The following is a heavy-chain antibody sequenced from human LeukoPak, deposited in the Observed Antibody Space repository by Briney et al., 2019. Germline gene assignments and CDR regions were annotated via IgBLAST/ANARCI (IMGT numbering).Heavy chain of an antibody. CDR3: AREVPDYVDPAWSLDL. CDR2: IGAAGNA. Sequence: GGSLRLSCAASGFTFSNSDMHWVRQATGKGLEWVSAIGAAGNAYYPDSVKGRFTISRDNAKNSLYLHMNSLRAGDTAVYYCAREVPDYVDPAWSLDLWGRGTLVTVSS. D-gene: IGHD4-17*01. V-gene: IGHV3-13*01. CDR1: GFTFSNSD. J-gene: IGHJ2*01.